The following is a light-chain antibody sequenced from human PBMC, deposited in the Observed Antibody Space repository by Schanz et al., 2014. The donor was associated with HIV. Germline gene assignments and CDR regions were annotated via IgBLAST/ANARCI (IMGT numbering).Light chain of an antibody. CDR3: QQYRNSPGT. V-gene: IGKV3-20*01. J-gene: IGKJ1*01. CDR1: QSVNSNF. CDR2: GAS. Sequence: EIVLTQSPGTLSLSPGERATLSCRASQSVNSNFLAWYQQKPGQAPRLLIYGASSRATGIPDRFSGSGSGTDFTLTISRLEPEDFAVYFCQQYRNSPGTFGQGTKVEIK.